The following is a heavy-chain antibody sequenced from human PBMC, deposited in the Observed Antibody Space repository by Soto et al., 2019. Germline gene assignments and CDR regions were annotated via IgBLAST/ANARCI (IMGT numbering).Heavy chain of an antibody. CDR3: ATDLGYCSGGSCYAFDY. CDR2: IYYSGST. D-gene: IGHD2-15*01. Sequence: ASETLSLTCTVSGGSISSSSYYWGWIRQPPGKGLEWIGSIYYSGSTYYNPSLKSRVTISVDTSKNQFSLKLSSVTAADTAVYYCATDLGYCSGGSCYAFDYWGQGTLVTVSS. CDR1: GGSISSSSYY. V-gene: IGHV4-39*01. J-gene: IGHJ4*02.